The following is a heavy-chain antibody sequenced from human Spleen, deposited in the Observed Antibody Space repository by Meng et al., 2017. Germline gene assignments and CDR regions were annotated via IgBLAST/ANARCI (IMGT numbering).Heavy chain of an antibody. CDR3: VRDEDISAAGKLFGDY. Sequence: VQLVQSGSGVKTPGASVKVSCKPSGYNFPDYWLHWVRRAPGQGLEWMGRIDPKSGDTHYAQRFQGRVTMTGDTSISTAYMELSGLRSDDTAMYYCVRDEDISAAGKLFGDYWGQGTLVTVSS. CDR2: IDPKSGDT. D-gene: IGHD6-13*01. CDR1: GYNFPDYW. J-gene: IGHJ4*02. V-gene: IGHV1-2*06.